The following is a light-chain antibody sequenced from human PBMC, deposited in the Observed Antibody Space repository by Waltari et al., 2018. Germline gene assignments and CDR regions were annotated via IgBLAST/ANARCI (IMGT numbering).Light chain of an antibody. CDR2: KSS. V-gene: IGKV1-5*03. Sequence: RASQRVKNNLAWYQQKPGKAPKVLVHKSSRLESGVPSRFSGSGYGTEFTLTISSLQPDDFATYYCQEYDSLPVTFGGGTKVEIK. J-gene: IGKJ4*01. CDR3: QEYDSLPVT. CDR1: QRVKNN.